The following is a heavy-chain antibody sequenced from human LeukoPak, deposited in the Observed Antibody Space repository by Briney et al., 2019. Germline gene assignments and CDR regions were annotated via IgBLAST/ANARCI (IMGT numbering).Heavy chain of an antibody. J-gene: IGHJ5*02. D-gene: IGHD1-26*01. CDR2: MNPNSGNT. CDR1: GYTFTSYG. CDR3: ARVVVGAMNRLDP. Sequence: ASVKVSCKASGYTFTSYGINWVRQATGQGLEWMGWMNPNSGNTGYAQKFQGRVTITRNTSISTAYMELSSLRSEDTAVYYCARVVVGAMNRLDPWGQGTLVTVSS. V-gene: IGHV1-8*03.